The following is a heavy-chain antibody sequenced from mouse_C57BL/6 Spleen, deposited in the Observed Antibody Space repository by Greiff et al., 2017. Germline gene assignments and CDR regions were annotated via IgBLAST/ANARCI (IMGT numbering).Heavy chain of an antibody. CDR1: GYTFTSYD. Sequence: VKLMESGPELVKPGASVKLSCKASGYTFTSYDINWVKQRPGQGLECIGWIYPRDGSTKYNEKFKGKATLTVDTSSSTAYMELHRLTSEDSAVYFYARVIGTSYFDYWGQGTTLTVSS. D-gene: IGHD2-14*01. CDR2: IYPRDGST. CDR3: ARVIGTSYFDY. V-gene: IGHV1-85*01. J-gene: IGHJ2*01.